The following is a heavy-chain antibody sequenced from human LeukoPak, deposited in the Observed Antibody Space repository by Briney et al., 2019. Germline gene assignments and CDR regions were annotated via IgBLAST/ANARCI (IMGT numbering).Heavy chain of an antibody. CDR1: GFTFSSYG. Sequence: GGSLRLSCAASGFTFSSYGMHWFRQAPGKGLEGVAVISYEGSNKYYADSVKGRFTISRDNSKNTLYLQMNSLRAEDTAVYYCAKELLGPTRGYSGYDPYYFDYWGQGTLVTVSS. V-gene: IGHV3-30*18. J-gene: IGHJ4*02. CDR2: ISYEGSNK. D-gene: IGHD5-12*01. CDR3: AKELLGPTRGYSGYDPYYFDY.